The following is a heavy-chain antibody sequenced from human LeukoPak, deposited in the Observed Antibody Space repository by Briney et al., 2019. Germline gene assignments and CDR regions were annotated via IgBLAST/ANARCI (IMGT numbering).Heavy chain of an antibody. V-gene: IGHV4-34*01. J-gene: IGHJ4*02. D-gene: IGHD3-22*01. CDR2: INHSGST. CDR3: ARGQNSSGANFDY. CDR1: GGSFSGYY. Sequence: TSSETLSLTCAVYGGSFSGYYWSWIRQPPGKGLEWIGEINHSGSTNYNPSLKNRVTISVDTSKNQFSLKLSSVTAADTAVYYCARGQNSSGANFDYWGQGTLVTVSS.